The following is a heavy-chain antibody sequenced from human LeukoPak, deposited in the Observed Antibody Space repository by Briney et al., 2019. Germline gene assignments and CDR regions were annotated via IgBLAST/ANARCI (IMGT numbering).Heavy chain of an antibody. D-gene: IGHD5-18*01. CDR1: SGSISSDQSY. J-gene: IGHJ5*01. V-gene: IGHV4-39*07. CDR2: IYYSGST. CDR3: ARDALSGKSYPNDLNWLDS. Sequence: SETLSLTCIVSSGSISSDQSYWGWIRRPPGKGLEWLGTIYYSGSTYINPSLRGRVTLSVGTSKNQYSLRLNSVTAADTAVYFCARDALSGKSYPNDLNWLDSWGQGILVTVSS.